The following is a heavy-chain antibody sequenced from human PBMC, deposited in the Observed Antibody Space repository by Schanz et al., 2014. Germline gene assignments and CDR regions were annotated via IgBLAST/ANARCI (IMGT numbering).Heavy chain of an antibody. CDR1: GFTFRSHA. CDR2: ISHDGSKK. Sequence: QVQLVESGGGVVQPGRSLRLSCAASGFTFRSHAMHWVRQAPGKGLEWGAVISHDGSKKYYADSVKGRFTISRDNAKNTFYLHMNSLRNEDTAVYFCAKDRGDGYSNGIFQYWGLGTLXTVSS. CDR3: AKDRGDGYSNGIFQY. J-gene: IGHJ4*02. D-gene: IGHD5-18*01. V-gene: IGHV3-30*16.